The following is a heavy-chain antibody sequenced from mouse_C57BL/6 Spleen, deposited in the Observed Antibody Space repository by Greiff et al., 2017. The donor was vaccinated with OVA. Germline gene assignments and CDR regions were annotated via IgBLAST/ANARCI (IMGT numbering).Heavy chain of an antibody. Sequence: EVKVVESEGGLVQPGSSMKLSCTASGFTFSDYYMAWVRQVPEKGLEWVANINYDGSSTYYLDSLKSRFIISRDNAKNILYLQMSSLKSEDTATYYCARCDYGSSARSYWYFDVWGTGTTVTVSS. J-gene: IGHJ1*03. CDR1: GFTFSDYY. V-gene: IGHV5-16*01. CDR2: INYDGSST. D-gene: IGHD1-1*01. CDR3: ARCDYGSSARSYWYFDV.